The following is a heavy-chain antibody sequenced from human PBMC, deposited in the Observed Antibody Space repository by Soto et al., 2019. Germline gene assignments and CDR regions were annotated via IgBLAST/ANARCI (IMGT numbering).Heavy chain of an antibody. J-gene: IGHJ4*02. D-gene: IGHD3-10*01. CDR2: ISGSGGST. Sequence: EVQLLESGGGLVQPGGSLRLSCAASGFTFSSYAMSWVRQAPGKGLEWVSAISGSGGSTYYADSVKGRFTISRDNSKNTLYLQMNSLRAEDTAVYYCAKDLRRLDRGQRSPTKQFDYWGQGTLVTVSS. CDR3: AKDLRRLDRGQRSPTKQFDY. V-gene: IGHV3-23*01. CDR1: GFTFSSYA.